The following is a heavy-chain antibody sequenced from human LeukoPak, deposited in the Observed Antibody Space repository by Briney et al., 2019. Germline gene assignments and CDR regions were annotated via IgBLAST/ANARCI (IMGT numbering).Heavy chain of an antibody. CDR2: IVGSGGST. Sequence: PGGSLILSCAASGFNFSSFAMSWVRPAPGKGLEWVSGIVGSGGSTYYANSVKGRVTISIDNSKNTLYLQMNSLRAEDTAVYHCAKDGGRYCSGGSCYGDAFDIWGQGTMVTVSS. V-gene: IGHV3-23*01. CDR3: AKDGGRYCSGGSCYGDAFDI. J-gene: IGHJ3*02. D-gene: IGHD2-15*01. CDR1: GFNFSSFA.